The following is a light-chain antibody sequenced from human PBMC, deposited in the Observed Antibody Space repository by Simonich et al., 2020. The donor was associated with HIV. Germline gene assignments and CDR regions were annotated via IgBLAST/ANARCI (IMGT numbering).Light chain of an antibody. CDR2: EDN. V-gene: IGLV6-57*03. J-gene: IGLJ2*01. Sequence: NFMLTQPHSVSESPGKTVTISCPRSSGSIASNYVQWYQQRPGSAPTTVSYEDNQRPSGVPDRFSGSIDSSSNSASLTISGLKTEDEADYYCQSYDSSNVVFGGGTKLTVL. CDR3: QSYDSSNVV. CDR1: SGSIASNY.